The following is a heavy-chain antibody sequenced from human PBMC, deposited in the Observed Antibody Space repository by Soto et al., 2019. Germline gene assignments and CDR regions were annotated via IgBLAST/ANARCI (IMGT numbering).Heavy chain of an antibody. Sequence: QVQLVESGGGVVQPGRSLRLSCAASGFTFSSYGMHWVRQAPGKGLEWVAVISYDGSNKYYADSVKGRFTISRDNSKNTLYLQMNSLRAEDTAVYYCAKANSDYCSSISCYAFDWFDPWGQGTLVTVSS. J-gene: IGHJ5*02. CDR2: ISYDGSNK. CDR1: GFTFSSYG. D-gene: IGHD2-2*01. V-gene: IGHV3-30*18. CDR3: AKANSDYCSSISCYAFDWFDP.